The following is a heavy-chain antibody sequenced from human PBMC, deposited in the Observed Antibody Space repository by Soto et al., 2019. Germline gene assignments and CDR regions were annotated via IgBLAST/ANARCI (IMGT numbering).Heavy chain of an antibody. CDR3: ARGKPSGYRFGPRNFFYYGLDV. V-gene: IGHV4-34*02. J-gene: IGHJ6*02. CDR1: SASLGDHY. Sequence: QGQLRQWGAGVLKPSDTLSLTCAVFSASLGDHYWAWIRQSPDKGLEWIGEVHPSGSTDYNPSLKSRLTLSLDTSKNRFSLKVASVTAADTAVYFCARGKPSGYRFGPRNFFYYGLDVWCPGTTVTVSS. CDR2: VHPSGST. D-gene: IGHD5-18*01.